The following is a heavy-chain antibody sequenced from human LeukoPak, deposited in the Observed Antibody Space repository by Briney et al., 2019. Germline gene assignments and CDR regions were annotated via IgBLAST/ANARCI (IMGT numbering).Heavy chain of an antibody. V-gene: IGHV1-2*02. CDR3: ARGLAVAGTPYYFDY. CDR2: INPNSGGT. CDR1: GYTFTGYY. D-gene: IGHD6-19*01. Sequence: ASVKVSCKASGYTFTGYYMHWVRQAPGQGLEWMGWINPNSGGTNYAQKFQGRVTMTRDTSISTAYMELSRLRSDGTAVYYCARGLAVAGTPYYFDYWGQGTLVTVSS. J-gene: IGHJ4*02.